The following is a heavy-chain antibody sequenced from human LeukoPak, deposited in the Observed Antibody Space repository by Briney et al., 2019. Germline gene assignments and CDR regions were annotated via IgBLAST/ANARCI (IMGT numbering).Heavy chain of an antibody. V-gene: IGHV4-30-2*01. Sequence: SETLSLTCTVSGGSISSGGYYWSWIRQPPGKGLEWIGYIYHSGSTYYNPSLKSRVTISVDRSKNQFSLKLSSVTAADTAVYYCARHRYDYSNYGYYYMDVWGKGTTVTVSS. CDR2: IYHSGST. D-gene: IGHD4-11*01. CDR1: GGSISSGGYY. CDR3: ARHRYDYSNYGYYYMDV. J-gene: IGHJ6*03.